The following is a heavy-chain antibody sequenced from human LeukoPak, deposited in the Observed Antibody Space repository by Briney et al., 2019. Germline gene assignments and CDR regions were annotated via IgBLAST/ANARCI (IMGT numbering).Heavy chain of an antibody. D-gene: IGHD3-9*01. CDR2: IYYSGST. J-gene: IGHJ6*02. Sequence: SETLSLTCTVSGGSISSYYWSWIRQPPGKGLEWIGCIYYSGSTNYNPSLKSRVTISVDTSKNQFSLKLSSVTAADTAVYYCARGSSDYDILTGPRQTGYYYYYGMDVWGQGTTVTVSS. V-gene: IGHV4-59*01. CDR1: GGSISSYY. CDR3: ARGSSDYDILTGPRQTGYYYYYGMDV.